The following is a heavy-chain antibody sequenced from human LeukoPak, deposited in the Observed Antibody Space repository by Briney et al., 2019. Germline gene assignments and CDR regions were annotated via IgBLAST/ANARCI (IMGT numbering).Heavy chain of an antibody. CDR1: GVSTTNYY. CDR3: ARDSLDYGGWFDT. Sequence: SETLSLTCTVSGVSTTNYYWHWIRQPPGKELEWIAFTSYRGGTKYNPSLKSRATISVDTSENQVSLGVTSMTAADTAVYYCARDSLDYGGWFDTWGQGILVTVSS. D-gene: IGHD4-23*01. J-gene: IGHJ5*02. CDR2: TSYRGGT. V-gene: IGHV4-59*01.